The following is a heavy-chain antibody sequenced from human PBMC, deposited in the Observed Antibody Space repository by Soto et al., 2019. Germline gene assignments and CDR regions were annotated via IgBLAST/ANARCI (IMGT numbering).Heavy chain of an antibody. D-gene: IGHD2-8*01. CDR2: ISAYNGNT. Sequence: GASVKVSCKASGYTFASYGISWVRQAPGQGLEWMGWISAYNGNTNYAQKLQGRVTMTTDTSTSTAYMELRSLRSDDTAVYYCARDAYCTNGVCYEVRAPLDYYYYGMDVWGQGTTVTVSS. CDR3: ARDAYCTNGVCYEVRAPLDYYYYGMDV. CDR1: GYTFASYG. V-gene: IGHV1-18*01. J-gene: IGHJ6*02.